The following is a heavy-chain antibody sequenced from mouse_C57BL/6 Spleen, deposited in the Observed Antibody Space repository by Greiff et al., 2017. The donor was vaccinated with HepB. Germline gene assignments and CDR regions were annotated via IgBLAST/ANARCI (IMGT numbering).Heavy chain of an antibody. Sequence: VHLVESGAELARPGASVKMSCKASGYTFTSYTMHWVKQRPGQGLEWIGYINPSSGYTKYNQKFKDKATLTADKSSSTAYMQLSSLTSEDSAVYYCARNYGSSYEGGMDYWGQGTSVTVSS. J-gene: IGHJ4*01. CDR1: GYTFTSYT. V-gene: IGHV1-4*01. CDR3: ARNYGSSYEGGMDY. CDR2: INPSSGYT. D-gene: IGHD1-1*01.